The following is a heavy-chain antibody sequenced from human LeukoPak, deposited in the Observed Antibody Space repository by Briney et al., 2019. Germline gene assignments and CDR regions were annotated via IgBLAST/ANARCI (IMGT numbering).Heavy chain of an antibody. CDR3: AKDRSTLRFLEWLLSPGAFDI. CDR1: GFTFSSYA. Sequence: PGGSLRLSCAASGFTFSSYAMSWVRQAPGKGLEWVSAISGSGGSTYYADSVKGRFTISRDNSKNTLYLQMNSLRAEDTAVYYCAKDRSTLRFLEWLLSPGAFDIWGQGTMVTVSS. V-gene: IGHV3-23*01. D-gene: IGHD3-3*01. J-gene: IGHJ3*02. CDR2: ISGSGGST.